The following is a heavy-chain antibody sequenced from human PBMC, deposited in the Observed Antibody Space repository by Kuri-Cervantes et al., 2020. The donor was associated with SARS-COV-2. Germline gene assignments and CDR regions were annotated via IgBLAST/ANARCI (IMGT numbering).Heavy chain of an antibody. D-gene: IGHD5-12*01. J-gene: IGHJ4*02. V-gene: IGHV4-30-4*01. CDR1: GDSISSGDYY. CDR3: ARDRISGYLYFLDY. Sequence: SETLSLTCTVSGDSISSGDYYWSWIRQPPGKGLEWIGFIYYSGTTSYNPSLKSRVTMSVDTSKNQFSLKLSSVTAADTAVYYCARDRISGYLYFLDYWGRGTLVNVSS. CDR2: IYYSGTT.